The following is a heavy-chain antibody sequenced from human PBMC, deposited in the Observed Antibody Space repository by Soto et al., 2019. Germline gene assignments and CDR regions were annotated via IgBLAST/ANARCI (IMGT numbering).Heavy chain of an antibody. V-gene: IGHV3-48*03. CDR1: GFTFSSYE. J-gene: IGHJ4*02. D-gene: IGHD2-15*01. CDR2: ISSSGSTI. Sequence: EVQLVESGGGLVQPGGSLRLSCAASGFTFSSYEMNWDRQAPGKGLEWVSYISSSGSTIYYADSVKGRFTISRDNAKNSLYLQMNSLTAEDTADYYCARAVVVVVADWGKGTLVTVSS. CDR3: ARAVVVVVAD.